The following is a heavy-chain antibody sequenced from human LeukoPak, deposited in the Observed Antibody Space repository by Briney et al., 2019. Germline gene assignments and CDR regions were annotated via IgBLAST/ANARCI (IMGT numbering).Heavy chain of an antibody. CDR2: ISGSGGST. CDR1: GFTFSSYA. J-gene: IGHJ4*02. Sequence: PGGSLRLSCAASGFTFSSYAMSLVRQAPGKGLEWVSAISGSGGSTYYADSVKGRFTISRDNSKNTLYLQMNSLRAEDTAVYYCAKRPAGAAGSSYFDYWGQGTLVTVSS. CDR3: AKRPAGAAGSSYFDY. D-gene: IGHD6-13*01. V-gene: IGHV3-23*01.